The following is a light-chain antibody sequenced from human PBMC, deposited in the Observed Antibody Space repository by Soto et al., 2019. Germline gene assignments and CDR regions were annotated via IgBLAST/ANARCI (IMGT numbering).Light chain of an antibody. CDR1: RDIGSD. CDR3: QQGSTTPIT. V-gene: IGKV1-39*01. Sequence: TQMTHLPSSLHAPGRDRITITSRASRDIGSDLSWYQQKPGEAPRLLVYSAFRIQSGVPSRFNASGSGTDFTLSISSLQPEDFSTYYCQQGSTTPITFGLGTRLEI. J-gene: IGKJ5*01. CDR2: SAF.